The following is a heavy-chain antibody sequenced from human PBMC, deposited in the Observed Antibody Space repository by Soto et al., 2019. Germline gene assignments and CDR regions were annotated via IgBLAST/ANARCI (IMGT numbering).Heavy chain of an antibody. CDR2: ISAYNGNT. CDR1: GYTFTSYG. CDR3: SRDRGVASDY. V-gene: IGHV1-18*03. D-gene: IGHD3-10*01. Sequence: QVQLVQSGAEVKKPGASVKVSCKASGYTFTSYGISWVRQAPGQGLEWMGWISAYNGNTNYAQKLQGRVTMTTDTSTSTAYLELRSLSSDYINVSYCSRDRGVASDYWGQGPLVTVSS. J-gene: IGHJ4*02.